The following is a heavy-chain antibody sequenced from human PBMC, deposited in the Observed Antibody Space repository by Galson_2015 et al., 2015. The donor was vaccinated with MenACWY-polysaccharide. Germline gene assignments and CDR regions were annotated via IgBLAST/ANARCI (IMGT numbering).Heavy chain of an antibody. Sequence: ETLSLTCTASGASVSSGTDRWTWIRQPPGKGLEWIAHIHYSGITTTNPPLESRVTISLDTSKNQFSLRLRSVTAADTAIYYCARVPRTLAATWGFFDYWGQGLLVTVSS. CDR2: IHYSGIT. V-gene: IGHV4-61*01. CDR1: GASVSSGTDR. CDR3: ARVPRTLAATWGFFDY. D-gene: IGHD2-15*01. J-gene: IGHJ4*02.